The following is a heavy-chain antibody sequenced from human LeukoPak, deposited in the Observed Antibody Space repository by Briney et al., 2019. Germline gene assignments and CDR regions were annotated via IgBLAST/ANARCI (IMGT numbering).Heavy chain of an antibody. V-gene: IGHV3-48*01. D-gene: IGHD5-12*01. CDR1: GFTFSSYS. CDR2: ISSGSGTI. J-gene: IGHJ4*02. CDR3: ASYPLSSGYDYGLDY. Sequence: GGSLRLSCAASGFTFSSYSMNWVRQAPGKGLEWVSYISSGSGTIYYADSVKGRFTISRDNAKNSLYLQMTSLRAEDTAVYYCASYPLSSGYDYGLDYWGQGTLVTVSS.